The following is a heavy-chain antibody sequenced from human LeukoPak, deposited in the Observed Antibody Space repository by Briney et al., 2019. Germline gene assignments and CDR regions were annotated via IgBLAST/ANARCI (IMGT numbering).Heavy chain of an antibody. V-gene: IGHV3-48*04. D-gene: IGHD3-9*01. Sequence: PGGSLRLSCAASGFTISSYSMNWVRQAPGKGLEWVSYISSSSSTIYYADSVKGRFTISRDNAKNSLYLQMNSLRAEDTAVYYCARERRRELRYFDWLTYYGMDVWGQGTTVTVSS. CDR1: GFTISSYS. CDR2: ISSSSSTI. J-gene: IGHJ6*02. CDR3: ARERRRELRYFDWLTYYGMDV.